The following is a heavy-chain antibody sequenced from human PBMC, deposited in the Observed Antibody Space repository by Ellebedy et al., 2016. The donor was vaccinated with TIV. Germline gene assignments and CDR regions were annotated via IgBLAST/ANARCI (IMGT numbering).Heavy chain of an antibody. CDR3: ARAHDWFDP. Sequence: SETLSLTXTVSGYSISSGYYWGWIRQPPGKGLEWIGSIYHSGSTYYNPSLKSRVTISVDTSKNQFSLKLSSVTAADTAVYYCARAHDWFDPWGQGTLVTVSS. CDR2: IYHSGST. J-gene: IGHJ5*02. CDR1: GYSISSGYY. V-gene: IGHV4-38-2*02.